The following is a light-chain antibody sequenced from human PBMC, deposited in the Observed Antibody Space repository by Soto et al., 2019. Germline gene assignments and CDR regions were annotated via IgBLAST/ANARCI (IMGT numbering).Light chain of an antibody. J-gene: IGKJ1*01. Sequence: EIVMTQSPATLSVSPGKRATLSCRASQSISSNLAWYQQKPGQAPRLLIFGASTRATGIPARFSGSGSGTEFTLTISSLQSEDFAVYYCQRYNNWPPAWTFGQGTKVEI. CDR3: QRYNNWPPAWT. V-gene: IGKV3-15*01. CDR2: GAS. CDR1: QSISSN.